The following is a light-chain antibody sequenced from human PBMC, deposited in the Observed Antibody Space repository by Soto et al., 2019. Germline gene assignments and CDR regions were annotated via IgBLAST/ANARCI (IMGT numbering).Light chain of an antibody. CDR1: QGISNY. J-gene: IGKJ1*01. CDR2: AAS. Sequence: DIQLTQSPSFLSVSVGDRVTITCRASQGISNYLAWYQQEPGKAPKLLIYAASTLQSGVPSRFSGGGSGTEFTLTISSLQPEDFATYYCQQYNSYSRTFGQGTKVDIK. CDR3: QQYNSYSRT. V-gene: IGKV1-9*01.